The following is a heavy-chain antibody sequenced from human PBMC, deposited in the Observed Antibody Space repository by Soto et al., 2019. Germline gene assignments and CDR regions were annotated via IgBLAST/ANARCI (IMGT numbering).Heavy chain of an antibody. CDR3: ASGITGTPQYFDY. CDR1: GGTFSSYT. V-gene: IGHV1-69*02. D-gene: IGHD1-7*01. Sequence: SVKVSFKASGGTFSSYTISWVLQAPGQGLEWMGRIIPILGIANYAQKFQGRVTITADKSTSTAYMELSSLRSEDTAVYYCASGITGTPQYFDYWGQGTLVTVSS. J-gene: IGHJ4*02. CDR2: IIPILGIA.